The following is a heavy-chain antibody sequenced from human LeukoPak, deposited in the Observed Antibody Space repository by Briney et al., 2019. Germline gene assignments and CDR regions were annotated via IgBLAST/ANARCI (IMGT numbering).Heavy chain of an antibody. CDR2: IYAGDSDT. CDR3: ARLRYSSSWDFDY. D-gene: IGHD6-13*01. CDR1: GYSFTTYW. J-gene: IGHJ4*02. Sequence: GESLKVSCRGSGYSFTTYWIGWVRQMPGKGLEWMGIIYAGDSDTRYSPSFQGQVTISADKSFSTAYLQWSSLKASDTARYYCARLRYSSSWDFDYWGQGTLVTVSS. V-gene: IGHV5-51*01.